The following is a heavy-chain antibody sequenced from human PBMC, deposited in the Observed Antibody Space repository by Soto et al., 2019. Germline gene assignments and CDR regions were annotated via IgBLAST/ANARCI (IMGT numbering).Heavy chain of an antibody. CDR2: ITSDGTIT. CDR1: GFTFSTYW. Sequence: EVQLVESGGGLVQPGGSLRLCCAASGFTFSTYWMHWVRQAPGKGLVWVSHITSDGTITTYADSVKGRFTISRDNAKNTLSLQMNSLRAEDTAVYDCARGACGFDYWGQGTLVTVSS. D-gene: IGHD2-21*01. V-gene: IGHV3-74*01. CDR3: ARGACGFDY. J-gene: IGHJ4*02.